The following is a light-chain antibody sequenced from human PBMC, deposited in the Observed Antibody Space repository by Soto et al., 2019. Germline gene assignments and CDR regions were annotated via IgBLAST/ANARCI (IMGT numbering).Light chain of an antibody. V-gene: IGKV3-11*01. J-gene: IGKJ1*01. CDR3: QQRSKFQST. CDR1: QGVSSY. Sequence: EIVLTQSPATLSLSPGERATLSCRASQGVSSYLAWYQQKPGQAPRLIMYDTSNMAPGIPARFSGTGSVTDFTLAIRSLVPEDFPVYVYQQRSKFQSTVGNGTKVDI. CDR2: DTS.